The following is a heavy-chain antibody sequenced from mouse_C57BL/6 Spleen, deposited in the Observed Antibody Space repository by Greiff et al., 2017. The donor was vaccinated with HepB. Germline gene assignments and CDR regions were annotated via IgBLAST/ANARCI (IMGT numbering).Heavy chain of an antibody. CDR3: TRDAAAGNYFDY. Sequence: SGGGLVKPGGSLKLSCAASGFTFSDYGMHWVRQAPEKGLEWVAYISSGGDYIYYADTVKGRFTISRDNARNTLYLQMSSLKSEDTAMYYCTRDAAAGNYFDYWGQGTTLTVSS. V-gene: IGHV5-17*03. CDR2: ISSGGDYI. CDR1: GFTFSDYG. J-gene: IGHJ2*01.